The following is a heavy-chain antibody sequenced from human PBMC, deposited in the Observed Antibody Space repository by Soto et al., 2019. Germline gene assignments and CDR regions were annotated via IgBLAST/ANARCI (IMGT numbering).Heavy chain of an antibody. J-gene: IGHJ4*02. D-gene: IGHD3-22*01. Sequence: QVQLVESGGGVVQPGRSLRLSCAASGFTFSSYAMHWVRQAPGKGLEWVAVISYDGSNKYYADSVKGRFTISRDNSKNTLYLQMNSLRAEDTAVYYCAIIDSSGYYYYYWGQGTLVTVSS. V-gene: IGHV3-30-3*01. CDR2: ISYDGSNK. CDR1: GFTFSSYA. CDR3: AIIDSSGYYYYY.